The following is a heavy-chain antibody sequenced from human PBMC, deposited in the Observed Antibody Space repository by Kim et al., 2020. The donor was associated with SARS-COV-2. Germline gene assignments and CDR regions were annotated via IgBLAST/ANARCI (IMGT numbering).Heavy chain of an antibody. CDR1: GFTFSSYW. Sequence: GGSLRLSCAVSGFTFSSYWMHWVRQAPGKGLVWVSRSRGDGDGPRYADSVKGRFSISRDNAKNTLYLQMNSLRAEDTAVYYCARDFDSSGRTGTGADYWGQGILVTVSS. V-gene: IGHV3-74*01. CDR2: SRGDGDGP. CDR3: ARDFDSSGRTGTGADY. D-gene: IGHD3-22*01. J-gene: IGHJ4*02.